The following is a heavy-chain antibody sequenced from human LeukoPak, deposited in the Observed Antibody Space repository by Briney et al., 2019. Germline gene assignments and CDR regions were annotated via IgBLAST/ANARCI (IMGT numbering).Heavy chain of an antibody. Sequence: GGSLRLSCAASGFTFDDYAMHWVRQAPWKGLEWVSGISWNSGSIGYADSVKGRFTISRDNAKNSLYLQMNSLRAEDTALYYCAKGGYYDSSGYLHGHFDYWGQGTLVTVSS. CDR1: GFTFDDYA. CDR3: AKGGYYDSSGYLHGHFDY. CDR2: ISWNSGSI. D-gene: IGHD3-22*01. J-gene: IGHJ4*02. V-gene: IGHV3-9*01.